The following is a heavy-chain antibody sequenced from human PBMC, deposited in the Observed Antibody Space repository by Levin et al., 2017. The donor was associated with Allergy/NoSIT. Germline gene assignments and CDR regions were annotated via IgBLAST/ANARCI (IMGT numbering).Heavy chain of an antibody. CDR1: GGSISSGSYY. Sequence: SCKVSGGSISSGSYYWSWIRQPAAKGLEWIGRIYSSGSANYNPSLKSRVTISVDTSKNQFSLKLSYVTAADTAVYYCARAEVGSEHWGQGTLVTVSS. J-gene: IGHJ4*02. D-gene: IGHD3-10*01. CDR3: ARAEVGSEH. V-gene: IGHV4-61*02. CDR2: IYSSGSA.